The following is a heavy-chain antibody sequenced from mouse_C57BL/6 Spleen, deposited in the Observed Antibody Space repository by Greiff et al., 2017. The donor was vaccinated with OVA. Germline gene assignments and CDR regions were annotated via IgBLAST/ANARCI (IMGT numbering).Heavy chain of an antibody. CDR1: GYTFTDYY. D-gene: IGHD4-1*01. Sequence: EVQLQQSGPELVKPGASVKISCKASGYTFTDYYMNWVKQSHGKSLEWIGDINPNNGGTSYNQKFKGKATLTVDKSSSTAYMELRSLTSEDSAVYYCARGTGTNYFDCWGQGTTLTVSS. CDR2: INPNNGGT. V-gene: IGHV1-26*01. J-gene: IGHJ2*01. CDR3: ARGTGTNYFDC.